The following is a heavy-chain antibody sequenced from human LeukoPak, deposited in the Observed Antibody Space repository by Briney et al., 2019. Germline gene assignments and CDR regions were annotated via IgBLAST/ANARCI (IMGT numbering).Heavy chain of an antibody. D-gene: IGHD3-10*01. J-gene: IGHJ4*02. Sequence: GGSLRLSCAASGFTFSSYWMHWVRQAPGKGLVWVSRINSDGSSTSYADSVKGQFTISRDNAKNTLYLQMNSLRAEDTAVYYCAREDMVRGVIEFDYWGQGTLVTVSS. V-gene: IGHV3-74*01. CDR1: GFTFSSYW. CDR3: AREDMVRGVIEFDY. CDR2: INSDGSST.